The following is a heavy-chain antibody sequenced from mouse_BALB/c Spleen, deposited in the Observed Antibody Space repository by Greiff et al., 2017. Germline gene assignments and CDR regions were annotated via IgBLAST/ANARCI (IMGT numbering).Heavy chain of an antibody. CDR3: ARGEYYDGGICWCFDV. V-gene: IGHV5-6-5*01. Sequence: EVMLVESGGGLVKPGGSLKLSCAASGFTFSSYAMSWFRQTPEKRLEWVASISSGGSTYYPDSVKGRFTISRDNARNILYLQMSSLRSEDTAMYYCARGEYYDGGICWCFDVWGAGTTVTVSA. CDR2: ISSGGST. D-gene: IGHD1-1*01. J-gene: IGHJ1*01. CDR1: GFTFSSYA.